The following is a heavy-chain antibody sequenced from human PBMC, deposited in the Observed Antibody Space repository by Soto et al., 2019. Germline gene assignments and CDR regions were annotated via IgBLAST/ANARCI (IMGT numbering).Heavy chain of an antibody. CDR2: IWYDGSNK. CDR1: GFTFSSYG. CDR3: ARGRLSVVAATAFDY. Sequence: QVQLVGSGGGVVQPGRSPRLSCAASGFTFSSYGMHWVRQAPGKGLEWVAVIWYDGSNKYYADSVKGRFTISRDNSKNTLYLQMNSLRAEDTAVYYCARGRLSVVAATAFDYWGQGTLVTVSS. D-gene: IGHD2-15*01. V-gene: IGHV3-33*01. J-gene: IGHJ4*02.